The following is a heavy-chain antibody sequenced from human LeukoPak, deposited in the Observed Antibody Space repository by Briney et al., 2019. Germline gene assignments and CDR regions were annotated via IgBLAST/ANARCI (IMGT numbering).Heavy chain of an antibody. Sequence: GGSLRLSCAASGFTFSSFAMIWVRQSPGKKGLEWVSSIFQGGGEIHYADSVRGRFTISRDNSKSTLFLQMNSLRAEDTAIYYCATYRQVLLPFESWGQGTLVTVSS. D-gene: IGHD5-18*01. CDR3: ATYRQVLLPFES. J-gene: IGHJ4*02. CDR2: IFQGGGEI. CDR1: GFTFSSFA. V-gene: IGHV3-23*01.